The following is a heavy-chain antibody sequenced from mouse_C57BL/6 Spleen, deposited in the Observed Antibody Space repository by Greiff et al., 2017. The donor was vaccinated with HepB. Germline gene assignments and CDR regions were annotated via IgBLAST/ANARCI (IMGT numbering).Heavy chain of an antibody. CDR3: ALYGKGAMDY. Sequence: QVQLQQPGAELVMPGASVKLSCKASGYTFTSYWMHWVKQRPGQGLEWIGEIDPSDSYTNYNQKFKGKSTLTVDKSSSTAYMQLSSLTSEDSAVYYCALYGKGAMDYWGQGTSVTVSS. CDR1: GYTFTSYW. J-gene: IGHJ4*01. V-gene: IGHV1-69*01. CDR2: IDPSDSYT. D-gene: IGHD2-1*01.